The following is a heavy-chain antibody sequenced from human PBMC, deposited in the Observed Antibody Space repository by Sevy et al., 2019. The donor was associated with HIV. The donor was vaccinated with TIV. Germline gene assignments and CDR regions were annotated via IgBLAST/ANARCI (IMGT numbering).Heavy chain of an antibody. J-gene: IGHJ4*02. CDR3: ARDQGVVVVSAAIEY. CDR2: ISYDGSNK. D-gene: IGHD2-2*02. CDR1: GFTFSSYA. V-gene: IGHV3-30*04. Sequence: GGYLRLSCAASGFTFSSYAMHWVRQAPGKGLEWVAVISYDGSNKYYADSVKGRFTISRDNSKNTLYLQMNSLRAEDTAVYYCARDQGVVVVSAAIEYWGQGTLVTVSS.